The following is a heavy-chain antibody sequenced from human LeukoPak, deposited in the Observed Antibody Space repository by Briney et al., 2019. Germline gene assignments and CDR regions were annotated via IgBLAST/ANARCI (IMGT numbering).Heavy chain of an antibody. Sequence: SETLSLTCTVSGGSISSYYWSWIRQPPGKGLEWIGYIYYSGSTNYNPSLKSRVTISVDTSKNQFSLKLSSVTAADTAVYYCARQHIVVVTGSDAFDIWGQGTMVTVSS. CDR3: ARQHIVVVTGSDAFDI. V-gene: IGHV4-59*08. D-gene: IGHD2-21*02. J-gene: IGHJ3*02. CDR2: IYYSGST. CDR1: GGSISSYY.